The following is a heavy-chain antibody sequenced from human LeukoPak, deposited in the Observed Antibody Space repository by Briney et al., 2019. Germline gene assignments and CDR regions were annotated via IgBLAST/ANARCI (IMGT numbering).Heavy chain of an antibody. CDR3: AKNITG. CDR2: ISESGDNR. Sequence: GGSLRLSCAASGFTFSNYAMSWVRQAPGKGLKWVSGISESGDNRNHADSVKGRFTISRDNPKNTLYLQMNSLRAEDTAVYYCAKNITGWGQGTLVTVSS. V-gene: IGHV3-23*01. CDR1: GFTFSNYA. D-gene: IGHD1-14*01. J-gene: IGHJ4*02.